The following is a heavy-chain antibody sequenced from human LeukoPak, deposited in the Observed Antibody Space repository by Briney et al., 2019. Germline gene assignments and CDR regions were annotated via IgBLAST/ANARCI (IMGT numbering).Heavy chain of an antibody. CDR1: GGTFSSYA. J-gene: IGHJ4*02. D-gene: IGHD3-22*01. Sequence: GASVKVSCKASGGTFSSYAISWVRQAPGQGLEWMGGIIPIFGTANYAQKFQGRVTITADESTSTAYMELSSLRSGDTAVYYCARGYYDSSGYPALDYWGQGTLVTVSS. CDR3: ARGYYDSSGYPALDY. V-gene: IGHV1-69*13. CDR2: IIPIFGTA.